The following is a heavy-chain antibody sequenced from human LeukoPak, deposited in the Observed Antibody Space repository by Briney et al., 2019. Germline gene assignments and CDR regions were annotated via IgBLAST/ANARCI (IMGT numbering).Heavy chain of an antibody. CDR3: ARRRWADAFDI. V-gene: IGHV5-51*01. J-gene: IGHJ3*02. Sequence: GESLKISCKGSGYSFSNYWIAWVRQMPGKGLEWMGIIYPGDSDTTYSPSFQGQVTISADKSNSTAYLQWSSLKASDTAMYYCARRRWADAFDIWGQGTMVTVSS. CDR1: GYSFSNYW. CDR2: IYPGDSDT. D-gene: IGHD4-23*01.